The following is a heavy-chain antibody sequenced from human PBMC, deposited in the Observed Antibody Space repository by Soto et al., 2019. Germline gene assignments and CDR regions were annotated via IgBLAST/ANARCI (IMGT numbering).Heavy chain of an antibody. CDR1: GGTFSSYA. V-gene: IGHV1-69*01. CDR3: ARPFSTPNYYDYGIDV. Sequence: GASVKVSCKASGGTFSSYAISWVRQAPGQGLEWMGGIIPIFGTANYAQKFQGRVTITADESTSTAYMELSRLRSEDTAVYYCARPFSTPNYYDYGIDVWGQGTTVTVSS. D-gene: IGHD3-16*01. J-gene: IGHJ6*02. CDR2: IIPIFGTA.